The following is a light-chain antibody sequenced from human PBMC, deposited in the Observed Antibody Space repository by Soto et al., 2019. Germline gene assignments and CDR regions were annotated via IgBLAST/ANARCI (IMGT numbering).Light chain of an antibody. CDR1: QSVSSY. CDR2: DAS. CDR3: QQRSNWRIT. J-gene: IGKJ5*01. Sequence: EIWLTQSPATLSLSPGERATLSCWASQSVSSYLAWYQQKPGQAPRLLIYDASNRATGIPARLSGSGYGTDLTITISSIQTEDFEVYYCQQRSNWRITFGHGTRLEIK. V-gene: IGKV3-11*01.